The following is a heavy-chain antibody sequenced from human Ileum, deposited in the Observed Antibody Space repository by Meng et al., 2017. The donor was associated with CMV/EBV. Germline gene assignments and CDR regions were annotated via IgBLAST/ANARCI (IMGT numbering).Heavy chain of an antibody. CDR3: AKNDYDTRGYYFRPNYFGS. V-gene: IGHV3-48*03. Sequence: GGSLSLSCAVSEVTFGSYEMNWYRQAPGKGLEWISFISSSSGTIYYADSVKGRFIISRDNAKNTLYLQMRSLRTEDTAVYYCAKNDYDTRGYYFRPNYFGSWGQGTLVTVSS. CDR1: EVTFGSYE. CDR2: ISSSSGTI. D-gene: IGHD3-22*01. J-gene: IGHJ4*02.